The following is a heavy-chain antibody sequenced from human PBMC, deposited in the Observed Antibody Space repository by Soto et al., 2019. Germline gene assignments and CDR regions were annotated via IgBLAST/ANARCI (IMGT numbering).Heavy chain of an antibody. CDR2: ISWNSGSI. V-gene: IGHV3-9*01. CDR1: GFTFDDYA. CDR3: AKVGGITGTEYYFDY. J-gene: IGHJ4*02. D-gene: IGHD1-7*01. Sequence: PGGSLRLSCAASGFTFDDYAMHWVRQAPGKGLEWVSGISWNSGSIGYADSVKGRFTISRDNAKNSLYLQMNSLRAEDTAVYYCAKVGGITGTEYYFDYWGQGTLVTVSS.